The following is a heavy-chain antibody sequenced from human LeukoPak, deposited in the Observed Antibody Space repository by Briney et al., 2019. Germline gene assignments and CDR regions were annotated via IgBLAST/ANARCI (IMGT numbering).Heavy chain of an antibody. V-gene: IGHV3-48*01. CDR3: ATPTGGPFDY. CDR1: GFTFSSYS. D-gene: IGHD3-10*01. Sequence: PGGSLRLSCAASGFTFSSYSMNWVRQAPGKGLEWVSYISSSSSTIYYADSVKGRFTISRDNAKNSLYLQMNSLRAEDTAVYYCATPTGGPFDYWGQGTLVTVSS. J-gene: IGHJ4*02. CDR2: ISSSSSTI.